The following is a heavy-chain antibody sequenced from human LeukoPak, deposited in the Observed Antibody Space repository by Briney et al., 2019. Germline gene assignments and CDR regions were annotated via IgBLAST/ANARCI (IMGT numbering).Heavy chain of an antibody. V-gene: IGHV3-23*01. CDR3: GGSSGYSTFDY. D-gene: IGHD3-22*01. Sequence: GGSLRLSCTASGFIFSSYTMSWVRQAPGRGLEGVSTISANGDKSYYADSVKGRFTISRDNSKNTLYLQMNSLRAEDTAVYYCGGSSGYSTFDYWGQGTLVTVSS. CDR1: GFIFSSYT. J-gene: IGHJ4*02. CDR2: ISANGDKS.